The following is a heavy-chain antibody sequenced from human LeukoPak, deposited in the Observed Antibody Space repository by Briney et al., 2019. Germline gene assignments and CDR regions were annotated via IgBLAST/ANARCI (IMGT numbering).Heavy chain of an antibody. J-gene: IGHJ4*02. Sequence: PGGSLRLSCAASGFTFRNYAMNWVRQAPGKGLEWVSRISGSGSSTNYADSVKGRFTISRDNSKNTLHLQMTSLRAEDTAIYYCAKDSNTPGYFDYWGQGIPVTVSS. CDR1: GFTFRNYA. V-gene: IGHV3-23*01. D-gene: IGHD2/OR15-2a*01. CDR3: AKDSNTPGYFDY. CDR2: ISGSGSST.